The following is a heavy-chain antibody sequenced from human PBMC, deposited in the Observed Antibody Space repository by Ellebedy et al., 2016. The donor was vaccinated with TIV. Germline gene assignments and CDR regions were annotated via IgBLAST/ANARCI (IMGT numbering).Heavy chain of an antibody. CDR3: AKCRATTWYDWFDL. D-gene: IGHD6-13*01. CDR1: GFTFGSFA. V-gene: IGHV3-23*01. Sequence: GESLKISXAASGFTFGSFAMTWVRQAPGKGLEWVAGITGSGSSADYADSVKGRFTISRDNPKNTLYLQMNSLRAEDTAVYYCAKCRATTWYDWFDLWGQGTLVTVSS. J-gene: IGHJ5*02. CDR2: ITGSGSSA.